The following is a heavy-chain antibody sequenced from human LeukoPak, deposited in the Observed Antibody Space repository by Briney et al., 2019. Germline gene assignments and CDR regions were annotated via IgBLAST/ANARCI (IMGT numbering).Heavy chain of an antibody. V-gene: IGHV4-39*01. D-gene: IGHD6-13*01. CDR1: GGSFSGYY. CDR3: ARHIPYSSSWYTGFDP. Sequence: SETLSLTCAVYGGSFSGYYWSWIRQPPGKGLEWIGSIYYSGSTYYNPSLKSRVTISVDTSKNQFSLKLSSVTAADTAVYYCARHIPYSSSWYTGFDPWGQGTLVTVSS. J-gene: IGHJ5*02. CDR2: IYYSGST.